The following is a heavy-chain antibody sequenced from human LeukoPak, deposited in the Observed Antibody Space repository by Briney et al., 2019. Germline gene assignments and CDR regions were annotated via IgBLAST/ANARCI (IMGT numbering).Heavy chain of an antibody. CDR3: ARHSGPYGSSWFDY. CDR2: IYYSGST. J-gene: IGHJ4*02. D-gene: IGHD6-13*01. V-gene: IGHV4-39*01. CDR1: GGSISSSSYY. Sequence: SETLSLTCTVSGGSISSSSYYWGWIRQPPGKGLEWIGSIYYSGSTYYNPSLKSRVTISVDTSKNQFSLKRSSVTAADTAVYYCARHSGPYGSSWFDYWGKGTLVTVSS.